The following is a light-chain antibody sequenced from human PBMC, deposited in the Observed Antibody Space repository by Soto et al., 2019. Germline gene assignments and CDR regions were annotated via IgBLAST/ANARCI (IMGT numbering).Light chain of an antibody. CDR3: QQSYSTPPWT. Sequence: DIQMTQSASSVSASVRARVTITCRASQSISSYLNWYQQKPGKAPKLLIYAASSLQSGVPSRFSGSGSGTDFTLTISSLQPEDFATYYCQQSYSTPPWTFGQGTKVDIK. CDR1: QSISSY. J-gene: IGKJ1*01. CDR2: AAS. V-gene: IGKV1-39*01.